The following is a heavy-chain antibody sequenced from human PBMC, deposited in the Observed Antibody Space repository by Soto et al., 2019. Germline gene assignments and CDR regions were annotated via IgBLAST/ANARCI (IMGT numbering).Heavy chain of an antibody. CDR2: ISHDGSDK. D-gene: IGHD1-26*01. V-gene: IGHV3-30-3*01. Sequence: QVQVVESGGGVVQPGRSLRLSCAASGFTFSSYAMHWVRQAPGKGLEWVAAISHDGSDKYYPDSVKGRFTISRDNSKNTLYLQMNSLRAEDTAVYYCARELVRGAYFQHWGQGTLVTVSS. J-gene: IGHJ1*01. CDR3: ARELVRGAYFQH. CDR1: GFTFSSYA.